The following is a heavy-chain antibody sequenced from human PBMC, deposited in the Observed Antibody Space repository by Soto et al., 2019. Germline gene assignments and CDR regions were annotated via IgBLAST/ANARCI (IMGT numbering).Heavy chain of an antibody. CDR1: GFTFSSYA. CDR2: ISGSGGGT. CDR3: AKAWMDNARHRYFDH. D-gene: IGHD5-12*01. Sequence: EMQLLESGGGLVKPGGSLRLSCAASGFTFSSYAMSWVRQAPGKGLEWVSAISGSGGGTYYGDSVKGRFTISSDNSKNTLYLQMNSLRAEDTAVYSCAKAWMDNARHRYFDHWGQGTLVTVSS. V-gene: IGHV3-23*01. J-gene: IGHJ4*02.